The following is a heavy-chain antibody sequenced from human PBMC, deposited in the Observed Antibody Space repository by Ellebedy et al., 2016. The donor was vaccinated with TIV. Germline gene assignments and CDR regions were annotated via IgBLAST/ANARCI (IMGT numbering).Heavy chain of an antibody. CDR3: ARDAARDHSTTWYSPYYYGMDV. CDR2: ISSSSSYI. Sequence: GESLKISXAASGFTFSSYSMNWVRQAPGKGLEWVSSISSSSSYIYYADSVKGRFTISRDNAKNSLYLQMHSLSAEDTAVYYCARDAARDHSTTWYSPYYYGMDVWGQGTTVTVSS. D-gene: IGHD6-13*01. CDR1: GFTFSSYS. V-gene: IGHV3-21*01. J-gene: IGHJ6*02.